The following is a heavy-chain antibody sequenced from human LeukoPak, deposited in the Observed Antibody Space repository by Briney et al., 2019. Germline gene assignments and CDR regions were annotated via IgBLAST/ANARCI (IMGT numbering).Heavy chain of an antibody. CDR2: ISSSSSTI. V-gene: IGHV3-48*02. J-gene: IGHJ4*02. CDR1: GFSFSSYS. Sequence: GGSLRLSCAASGFSFSSYSMNWVRQAPGKGLEWVAYISSSSSTIYYADSVKGRFTISRDNDKNSLYLQMNSLRDENTAVYYCASAGSGLYWGQGTLVTVSS. CDR3: ASAGSGLY. D-gene: IGHD6-19*01.